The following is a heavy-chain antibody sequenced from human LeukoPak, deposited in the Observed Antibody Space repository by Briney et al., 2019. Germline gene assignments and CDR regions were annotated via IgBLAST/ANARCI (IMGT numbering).Heavy chain of an antibody. Sequence: GGSLRLSCAASGFTFSSYWMHWVRQAPGKGLVWVSRINSDGSSTSYADSVKGRFTISRDNPKNTLYLQMNSLRAEDTAVYYCARDRPYCSGGSCYSRGWFDPWGQGTLVTVSS. CDR2: INSDGSST. J-gene: IGHJ5*02. D-gene: IGHD2-15*01. V-gene: IGHV3-74*01. CDR3: ARDRPYCSGGSCYSRGWFDP. CDR1: GFTFSSYW.